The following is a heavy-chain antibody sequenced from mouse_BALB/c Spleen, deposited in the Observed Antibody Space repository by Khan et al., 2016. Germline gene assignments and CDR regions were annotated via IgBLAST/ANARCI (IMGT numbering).Heavy chain of an antibody. V-gene: IGHV1-7*01. CDR3: ARSRGYGNYYALDY. CDR1: GYTFTSYW. J-gene: IGHJ4*01. Sequence: QVQLQQSGAELAKPGASVKMSCKASGYTFTSYWMHWVKQRPGQGLEWIGYINPSTGYTEYNQKFKDKATLTADKSYSTAYMQLSSLTSEYSAVYYCARSRGYGNYYALDYWGQGTSVTVSS. CDR2: INPSTGYT. D-gene: IGHD3-1*01.